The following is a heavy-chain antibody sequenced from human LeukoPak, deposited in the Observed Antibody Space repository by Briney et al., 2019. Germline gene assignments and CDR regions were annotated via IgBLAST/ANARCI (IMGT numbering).Heavy chain of an antibody. V-gene: IGHV1-24*01. CDR1: GYTLTELS. Sequence: ASVKVSCKVSGYTLTELSMHWVRQVPGKGLEWMGGFDPEDGETIYAQKFQGRVTMTEDTSTDTAYMELSSLRSEDTAVYYCATRYDILTGYDYWGQGALVTVSS. CDR3: ATRYDILTGYDY. J-gene: IGHJ4*02. D-gene: IGHD3-9*01. CDR2: FDPEDGET.